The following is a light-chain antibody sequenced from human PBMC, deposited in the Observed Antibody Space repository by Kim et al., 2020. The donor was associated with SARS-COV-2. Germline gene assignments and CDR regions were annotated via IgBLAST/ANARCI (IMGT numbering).Light chain of an antibody. CDR1: QGISSW. V-gene: IGKV1D-16*01. CDR2: AAS. J-gene: IGKJ1*01. Sequence: IQMTQSPSSLSASVGDRVTISCRASQGISSWLAWYQLKPGQAPKSLIYAASSLQSGVPSRFSGSGSGTDFTLTISSLQPEDFATYYCQQYDSYPRTFGQGTQVEIK. CDR3: QQYDSYPRT.